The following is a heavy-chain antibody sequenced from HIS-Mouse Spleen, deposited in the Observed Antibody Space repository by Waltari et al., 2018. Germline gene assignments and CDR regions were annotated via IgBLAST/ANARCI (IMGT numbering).Heavy chain of an antibody. J-gene: IGHJ4*02. CDR1: GYTFTSYN. CDR3: ARGHDYSNYFDY. CDR2: MNPNSGNT. D-gene: IGHD4-4*01. V-gene: IGHV1-8*01. Sequence: VKVSCKASGYTFTSYNINWVRKATGQGLEWMGWMNPNSGNTGYAQKFQGRVTMTRNTSISTAYMELSSLRSEDTAVYYCARGHDYSNYFDYWGQGTLVTVSS.